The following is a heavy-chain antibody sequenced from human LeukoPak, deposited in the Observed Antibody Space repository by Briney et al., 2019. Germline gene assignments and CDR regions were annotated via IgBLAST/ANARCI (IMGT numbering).Heavy chain of an antibody. D-gene: IGHD5-18*01. CDR3: ARQQDTTTPGY. CDR2: LYSGGHT. V-gene: IGHV3-66*04. Sequence: GGSLRLSCAASGVTVSSNYMNWVRQAPGKGLEWVSILYSGGHTYYADSVKGRFTISRDNSKNTLYLQMNGLRAEDTAVYYCARQQDTTTPGYWGQGTLVTVSS. CDR1: GVTVSSNY. J-gene: IGHJ4*02.